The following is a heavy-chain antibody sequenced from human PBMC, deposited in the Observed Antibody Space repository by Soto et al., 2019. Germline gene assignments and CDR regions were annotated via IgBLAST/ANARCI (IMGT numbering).Heavy chain of an antibody. J-gene: IGHJ6*02. Sequence: QVQLVESGGGVVQPGRSLRLSCAASGFTFSSYGMHWVRQAPGKGLEWVAVIWYDGSNKYYADSVKGRFTISRDNSKNTLHLEMNSLRAEDTAVYYCARVNLWFGELVYSMDVWGQGTTVTVSS. V-gene: IGHV3-33*01. D-gene: IGHD3-10*01. CDR1: GFTFSSYG. CDR2: IWYDGSNK. CDR3: ARVNLWFGELVYSMDV.